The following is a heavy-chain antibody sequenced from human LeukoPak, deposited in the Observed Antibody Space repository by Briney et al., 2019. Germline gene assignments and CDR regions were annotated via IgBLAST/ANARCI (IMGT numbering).Heavy chain of an antibody. Sequence: GGSLRLSCAASAFTFSSYTMHWVRQAPGKGLEWVAVISYDGSNKYYADSVKGRFTISRDNSKNTLYLQMNSLRAEDTAVYYCARVPDGYNLGTYFDPWGQGTLVTVSS. V-gene: IGHV3-30*14. CDR3: ARVPDGYNLGTYFDP. D-gene: IGHD5-24*01. J-gene: IGHJ5*02. CDR1: AFTFSSYT. CDR2: ISYDGSNK.